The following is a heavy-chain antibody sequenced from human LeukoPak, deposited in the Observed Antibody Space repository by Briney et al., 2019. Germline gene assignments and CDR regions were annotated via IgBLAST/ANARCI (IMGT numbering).Heavy chain of an antibody. CDR2: ISGSGTI. D-gene: IGHD2/OR15-2a*01. J-gene: IGHJ3*01. V-gene: IGHV3-48*01. CDR1: GFTFSDYS. CDR3: TNFKPPAPDALDV. Sequence: PGGSLRLSCAASGFTFSDYSMNWVRQAPGKGLEWISYISGSGTIYYADSVKGRFTISRDSAQRLVYLQMNSLRAEDTAVYYCTNFKPPAPDALDVWGQGTLITVSS.